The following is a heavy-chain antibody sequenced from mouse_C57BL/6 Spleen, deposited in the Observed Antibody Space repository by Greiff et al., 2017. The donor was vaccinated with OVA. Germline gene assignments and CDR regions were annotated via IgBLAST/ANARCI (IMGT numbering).Heavy chain of an antibody. Sequence: QVQLKESGAELVRPGASVTLSCKASGYTFTDYEMHWVKQTPVHGLEWIGAIDPETGGTAYNQKFKGKAILTADKSSSTAYMELRSLTAEDSAGYYCTATVVGYFDVWGTGTTGTVSS. J-gene: IGHJ1*03. V-gene: IGHV1-15*01. CDR2: IDPETGGT. CDR1: GYTFTDYE. CDR3: TATVVGYFDV. D-gene: IGHD1-1*01.